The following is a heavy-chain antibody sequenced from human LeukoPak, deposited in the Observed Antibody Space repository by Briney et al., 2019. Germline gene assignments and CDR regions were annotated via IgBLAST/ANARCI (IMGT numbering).Heavy chain of an antibody. CDR3: ARGGASSEWFDP. J-gene: IGHJ5*02. CDR1: GGXISSSY. Sequence: SETLSLTCTVSGGXISSSYCSWVRQPAGKGREWLGRIYTSGSTNYNPSLKSRVTMSVDTSKNQFSLKLASVTAADTAVYYCARGGASSEWFDPWGQGTLVTVSS. V-gene: IGHV4-4*07. CDR2: IYTSGST. D-gene: IGHD6-25*01.